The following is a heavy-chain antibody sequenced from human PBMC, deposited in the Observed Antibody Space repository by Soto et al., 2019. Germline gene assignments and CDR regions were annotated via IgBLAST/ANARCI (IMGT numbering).Heavy chain of an antibody. CDR1: GYTFTNYD. D-gene: IGHD6-19*01. Sequence: QILRVQSGAEVKKPGASVKVSCKASGYTFTNYDIGWVRQAHGQGLEWMGWISPYSGNTKYAQKFQGRVTMTTDTSTTTAYMELRSLRSDDTAVFYCVRFASSGWYTGGYWGQGTLVTVSS. J-gene: IGHJ4*02. V-gene: IGHV1-18*01. CDR2: ISPYSGNT. CDR3: VRFASSGWYTGGY.